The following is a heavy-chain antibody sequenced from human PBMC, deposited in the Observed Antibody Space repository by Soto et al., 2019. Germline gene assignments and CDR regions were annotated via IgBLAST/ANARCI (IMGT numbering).Heavy chain of an antibody. CDR2: IYYSGST. V-gene: IGHV4-31*03. J-gene: IGHJ4*02. D-gene: IGHD5-18*01. CDR3: ASQGRGYSYGHLDY. Sequence: KTSETLSLTCTVSGGSISSGGYYWSWIRQHPGKGLEWIGYIYYSGSTYYNPSLKSRVTISVDTSKNQFSLKLSSVTAADTAVYYCASQGRGYSYGHLDYWGQGTLVTVSS. CDR1: GGSISSGGYY.